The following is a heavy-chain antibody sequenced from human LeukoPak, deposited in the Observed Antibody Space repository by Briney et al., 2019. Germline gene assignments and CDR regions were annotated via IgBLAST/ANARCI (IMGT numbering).Heavy chain of an antibody. CDR1: GFSFTTYW. CDR2: IYPGDSDT. J-gene: IGHJ4*02. D-gene: IGHD2-21*02. Sequence: LGESLKISCKGAGFSFTTYWIGWVRQMPGKGLEWMGIIYPGDSDTRYSPSFQGQVTISVDKSISTAYLQWSSLKASGTAMYYCARSWVTGYGTVLDYWGQGTLVTVSS. CDR3: ARSWVTGYGTVLDY. V-gene: IGHV5-51*01.